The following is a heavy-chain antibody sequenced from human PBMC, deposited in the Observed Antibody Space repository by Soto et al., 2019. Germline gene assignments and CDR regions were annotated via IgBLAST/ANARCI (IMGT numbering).Heavy chain of an antibody. J-gene: IGHJ4*01. Sequence: VASVKVSCKASGYTFTSYGLSWVRQAPGQGLERMGWISPYNGKTEESQKFQGRVTMTTDIFKTTAYMELSSLTSEDSAIYYCARDPGLGSSYPPLDFWGQGSLVTVSS. V-gene: IGHV1-18*01. CDR2: ISPYNGKT. CDR3: ARDPGLGSSYPPLDF. D-gene: IGHD3-10*01. CDR1: GYTFTSYG.